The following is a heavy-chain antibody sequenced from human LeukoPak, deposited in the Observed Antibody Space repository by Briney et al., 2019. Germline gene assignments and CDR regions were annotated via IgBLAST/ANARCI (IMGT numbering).Heavy chain of an antibody. V-gene: IGHV5-51*01. CDR2: IYPGDSDT. J-gene: IGHJ4*02. Sequence: GESLKVSCKGSGYSFTSYWIGWVRQMPGKGLEWMGIIYPGDSDTRYSPSFQGQVTISADKSISTAYLQWSSLKASDTAMYYCASPPRRYCSSTSCYGGWGQGTLVTVSS. CDR3: ASPPRRYCSSTSCYGG. D-gene: IGHD2-2*01. CDR1: GYSFTSYW.